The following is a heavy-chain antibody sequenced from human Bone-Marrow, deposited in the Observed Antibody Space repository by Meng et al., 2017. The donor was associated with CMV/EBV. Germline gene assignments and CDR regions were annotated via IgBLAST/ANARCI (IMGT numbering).Heavy chain of an antibody. CDR2: ISAYNGNT. V-gene: IGHV1-18*01. D-gene: IGHD6-13*01. J-gene: IGHJ5*02. Sequence: ASVKVSCKASGYTFTSYGISWVRQAPGQGLEWMGWISAYNGNTNYAQKLQGRVTITTDESTSTAYMELSSLRSEDTVVYYCARTIAAAGTEYNWFDPWGQGTLVTVSS. CDR1: GYTFTSYG. CDR3: ARTIAAAGTEYNWFDP.